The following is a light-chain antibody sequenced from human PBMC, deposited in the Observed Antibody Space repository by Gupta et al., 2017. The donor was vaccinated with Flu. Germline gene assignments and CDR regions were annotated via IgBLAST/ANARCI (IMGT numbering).Light chain of an antibody. V-gene: IGKV3-20*01. CDR2: GAS. CDR1: QSVGSRS. Sequence: EIVLTQSPGTLSWSPGERATLSCRASQSVGSRSLAWYQQKPGQAPRLLIYGASTRATDIPDRFSGTGSGTDFTLTISRLEPEDFAVYYCQQDDRSPWTFGQGTKVEI. CDR3: QQDDRSPWT. J-gene: IGKJ1*01.